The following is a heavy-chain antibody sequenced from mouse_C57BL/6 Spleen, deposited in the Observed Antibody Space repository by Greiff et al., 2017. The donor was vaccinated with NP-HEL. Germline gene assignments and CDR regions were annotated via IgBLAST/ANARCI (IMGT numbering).Heavy chain of an antibody. D-gene: IGHD1-1*01. CDR1: GFSFNTYA. Sequence: EVQGVESGGGLVQPKGSLKLSCAASGFSFNTYAMNWVRQAPGKGLEWVARIRSKSNNYATYYADSVKDRFTISRDDSESMLYLQMNNLKTEDTAMYYCVRHGGFITTVVATGGYFDVWGTGTTVTVSS. CDR3: VRHGGFITTVVATGGYFDV. CDR2: IRSKSNNYAT. V-gene: IGHV10-1*01. J-gene: IGHJ1*03.